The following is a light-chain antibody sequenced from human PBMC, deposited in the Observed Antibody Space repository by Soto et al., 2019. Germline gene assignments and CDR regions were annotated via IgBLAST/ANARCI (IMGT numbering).Light chain of an antibody. J-gene: IGKJ5*01. Sequence: EIVMTQSPATLSVSPGERATLSCRASQSVGSTLAWYQQKPGQAPRLLIYGASTRATSISARFSGSGSATDFTLTISSLQSEDFAVYYCQQYNQWPIPFGPGTRLEIK. CDR1: QSVGST. CDR3: QQYNQWPIP. CDR2: GAS. V-gene: IGKV3-15*01.